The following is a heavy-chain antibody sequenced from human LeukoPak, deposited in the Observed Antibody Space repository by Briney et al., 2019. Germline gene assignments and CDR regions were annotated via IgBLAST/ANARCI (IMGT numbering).Heavy chain of an antibody. D-gene: IGHD1-26*01. Sequence: GGSLRLSCVASGFTFSSYSMNWVRQAPGKGLEWVSSISSSSSYIYYADSVKGRFTISRDNAKNSLHLQMNSLRAEDTAVYYCARDAPLYGGSLDCWGQGTLVTVSS. CDR2: ISSSSSYI. CDR3: ARDAPLYGGSLDC. J-gene: IGHJ4*02. V-gene: IGHV3-21*01. CDR1: GFTFSSYS.